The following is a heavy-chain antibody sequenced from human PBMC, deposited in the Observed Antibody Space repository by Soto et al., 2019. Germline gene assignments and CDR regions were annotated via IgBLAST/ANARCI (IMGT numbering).Heavy chain of an antibody. J-gene: IGHJ4*02. CDR1: GFTFSSYS. Sequence: ESGGGLVKPGGSLRLSCAASGFTFSSYSMNWVRQAPGKGLEWVSSISSSSSYIYYRDSVKGRFTISRDNAKNSLYLQMNSLRAEDTAVYYCARGLPDGSGQYCDYWGQGTLVTVSS. CDR3: ARGLPDGSGQYCDY. CDR2: ISSSSSYI. D-gene: IGHD3-10*01. V-gene: IGHV3-21*01.